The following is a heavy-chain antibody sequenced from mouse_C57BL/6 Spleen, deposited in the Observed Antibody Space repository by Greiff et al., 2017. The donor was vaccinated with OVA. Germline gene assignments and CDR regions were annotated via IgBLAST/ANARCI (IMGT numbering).Heavy chain of an antibody. J-gene: IGHJ4*01. D-gene: IGHD1-1*01. Sequence: VMLVESGPGLVQPSQSLSITCTVSGFSLTSYGVHWVRQSPGKGLEWLGVIWSGGSTDYNAAFISSLSISKDNSKSKVFFKMNSLQADDKAIYYCARRPPSGSSYEDYAMDYWGQGTSVTVSS. V-gene: IGHV2-2*01. CDR3: ARRPPSGSSYEDYAMDY. CDR2: IWSGGST. CDR1: GFSLTSYG.